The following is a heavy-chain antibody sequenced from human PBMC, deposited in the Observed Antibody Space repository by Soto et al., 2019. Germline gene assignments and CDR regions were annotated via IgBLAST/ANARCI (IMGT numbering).Heavy chain of an antibody. CDR3: AREGTDDNWFDP. V-gene: IGHV4-59*12. D-gene: IGHD1-1*01. Sequence: SETLSLTCTVSGGSISTYYWSWIRQPPGKGLEWIGYIYYTGSTNCNPSLKSRVTISVDTSRNQFSLKLTSVTAADTAVYYCAREGTDDNWFDPWGQGTLVTVSS. J-gene: IGHJ5*02. CDR2: IYYTGST. CDR1: GGSISTYY.